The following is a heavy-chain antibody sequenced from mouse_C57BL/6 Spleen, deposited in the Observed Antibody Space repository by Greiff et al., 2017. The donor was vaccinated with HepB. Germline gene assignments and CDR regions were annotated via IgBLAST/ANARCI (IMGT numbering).Heavy chain of an antibody. CDR3: ARGEIYDGYYVGYFDV. Sequence: EVQLVESGPGLVKPSQSLSLTCSVTGYSITSGYYWNWIRQFPGNKLEWMGYISYDGSNNYNPSLKNRISITRDTSKNQFFLKLNSVTTEDTATYYCARGEIYDGYYVGYFDVWGTGTTVTVSS. J-gene: IGHJ1*03. D-gene: IGHD2-3*01. CDR2: ISYDGSN. CDR1: GYSITSGYY. V-gene: IGHV3-6*01.